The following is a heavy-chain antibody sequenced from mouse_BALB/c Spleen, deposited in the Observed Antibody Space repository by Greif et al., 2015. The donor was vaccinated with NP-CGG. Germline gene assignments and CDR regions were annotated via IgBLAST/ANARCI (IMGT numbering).Heavy chain of an antibody. V-gene: IGHV5-4*02. D-gene: IGHD2-4*01. Sequence: EVKLMESGGGLVKPGGSLKLSCAASGFTFSDYYMYWVRQTPEKRLEWVATISDGGSYTYYPDSVKGRFAISRDNAKNNLYLQMSSLKSEDTAMYYCARDMITTGYAMDYWGQGTSVTVSS. CDR3: ARDMITTGYAMDY. J-gene: IGHJ4*01. CDR1: GFTFSDYY. CDR2: ISDGGSYT.